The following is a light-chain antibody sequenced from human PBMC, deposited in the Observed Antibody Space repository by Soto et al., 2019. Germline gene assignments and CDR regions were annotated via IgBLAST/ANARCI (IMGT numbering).Light chain of an antibody. Sequence: QSVLTQPASVSGSPGQSITISCTGTSSDVGGYNYVSWYQPHPGKAPKLMIYDVSNRPSVVANRFSGSMSGNTASLTISGLQHEDEADYSCSSYTSISTVVFGGGTKVTVI. CDR3: SSYTSISTVV. CDR2: DVS. CDR1: SSDVGGYNY. V-gene: IGLV2-14*01. J-gene: IGLJ2*01.